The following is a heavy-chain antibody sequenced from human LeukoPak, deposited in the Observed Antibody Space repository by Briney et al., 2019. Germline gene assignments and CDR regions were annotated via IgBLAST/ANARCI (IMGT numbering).Heavy chain of an antibody. CDR3: ARTVDILTGMGPFDY. D-gene: IGHD3-9*01. J-gene: IGHJ4*02. CDR1: GFTFSSYE. Sequence: GGTLRLSCAASGFTFSSYEMNWVRQAPGKGLEWVSYISSSGSTIYYADSVKGRFTISRDNAKNSLYLQMNSLRAEDTAVYYCARTVDILTGMGPFDYWGQGTLVTVSS. V-gene: IGHV3-48*03. CDR2: ISSSGSTI.